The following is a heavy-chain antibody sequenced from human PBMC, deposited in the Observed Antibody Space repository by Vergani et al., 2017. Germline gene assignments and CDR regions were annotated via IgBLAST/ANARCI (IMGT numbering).Heavy chain of an antibody. V-gene: IGHV3-23*01. D-gene: IGHD3-10*01. CDR2: ISGSGGST. CDR3: AKQLTYYYGSGSHPFDY. Sequence: EVQLLESGGDLVQPGGSLRLSCAASGFTFIMHAMSWVRQAPGKGLEWVSAISGSGGSTYYADSVKGRFTISRDNSKNTLYLQMNSLRAEDTAVYYCAKQLTYYYGSGSHPFDYWGQGTLVTVSS. J-gene: IGHJ4*02. CDR1: GFTFIMHA.